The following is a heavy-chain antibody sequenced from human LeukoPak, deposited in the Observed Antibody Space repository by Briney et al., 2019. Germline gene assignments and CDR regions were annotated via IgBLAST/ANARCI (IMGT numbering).Heavy chain of an antibody. Sequence: GGSLRLSCAAYAFTFSSYWMSWVRQAPGKGLEWVDNIKKDGSERHYVECVKGRFTNSRANTKNSLYMQMKSVTAEETDVYYCENYYNSGHQGDYWGQGIQVTVSS. CDR3: ENYYNSGHQGDY. CDR2: IKKDGSER. CDR1: AFTFSSYW. J-gene: IGHJ4*02. V-gene: IGHV3-7*01. D-gene: IGHD3-10*01.